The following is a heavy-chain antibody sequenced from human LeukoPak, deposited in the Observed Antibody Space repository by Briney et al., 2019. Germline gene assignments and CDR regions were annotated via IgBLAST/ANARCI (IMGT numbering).Heavy chain of an antibody. J-gene: IGHJ4*02. Sequence: ASVKVSCKASGYTFINYDISWVRQAPGQGLEWMGRIIPILGIANYAQKFQGRVTITADKSTSTAYMELSSLRSEDTAVYYCARVGLIYYFDYWGQGTLVTVSS. V-gene: IGHV1-69*04. CDR3: ARVGLIYYFDY. CDR1: GYTFINYD. CDR2: IIPILGIA. D-gene: IGHD2-15*01.